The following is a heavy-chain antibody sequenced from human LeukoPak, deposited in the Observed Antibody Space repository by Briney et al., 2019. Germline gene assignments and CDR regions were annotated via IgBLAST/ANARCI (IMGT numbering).Heavy chain of an antibody. J-gene: IGHJ4*02. CDR2: IYHSGST. D-gene: IGHD5-18*01. Sequence: TAGGSLRLSCTASGFTFGDYAMSWVRQAPGKGLEWIGEIYHSGSTNYNPSLKSRVTISMDKSKNQFSLKLSSVTAADTAVYYCASVDTDTAMSGHDSWGQGTLVTVSS. CDR3: ASVDTDTAMSGHDS. V-gene: IGHV4-34*01. CDR1: GFTFGDYA.